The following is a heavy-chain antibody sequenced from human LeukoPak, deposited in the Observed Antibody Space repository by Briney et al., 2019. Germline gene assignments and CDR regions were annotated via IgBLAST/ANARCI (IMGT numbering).Heavy chain of an antibody. CDR2: IYSGGST. CDR1: GFTVSSNY. Sequence: GGSLRLSCAASGFTVSSNYMSWVRQAPGKGLEWVSVIYSGGSTYYADSVKGRFTISRDNSKNTLYLQMNSLRAEDTAVYYCARTYYGDYLHYYYGMDVWGQGPTVTVSS. D-gene: IGHD4-17*01. J-gene: IGHJ6*02. V-gene: IGHV3-53*01. CDR3: ARTYYGDYLHYYYGMDV.